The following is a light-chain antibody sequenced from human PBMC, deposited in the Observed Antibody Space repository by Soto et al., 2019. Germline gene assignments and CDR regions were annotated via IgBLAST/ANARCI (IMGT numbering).Light chain of an antibody. CDR1: SSDVGNYNL. J-gene: IGLJ3*02. CDR3: SSYAGSSIWV. Sequence: QSVLTQPASVSGSPGQSITISCTGTSSDVGNYNLVSWYQQHPGKAPKLMIYEGTKRPSGVSNRFSGSKSGNTASLTISGLQAEDVADYYCSSYAGSSIWVFGGGTKVTVL. V-gene: IGLV2-23*01. CDR2: EGT.